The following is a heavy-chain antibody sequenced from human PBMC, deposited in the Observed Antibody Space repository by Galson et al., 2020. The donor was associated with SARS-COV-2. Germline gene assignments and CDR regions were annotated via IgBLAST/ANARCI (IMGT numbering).Heavy chain of an antibody. D-gene: IGHD3-22*01. J-gene: IGHJ4*02. CDR2: IYYSGST. CDR3: ARRTLHLADYCDSSGPKMGYFDY. V-gene: IGHV4-59*08. CDR1: GGSISSYY. Sequence: TSETLSLTCTVSGGSISSYYWSWIRQPPGKGLEWIGYIYYSGSTNYNPSLKSRVTISVDTSKNQFSLKLSSVTAADTAVYYCARRTLHLADYCDSSGPKMGYFDYWGQGTLVTVSS.